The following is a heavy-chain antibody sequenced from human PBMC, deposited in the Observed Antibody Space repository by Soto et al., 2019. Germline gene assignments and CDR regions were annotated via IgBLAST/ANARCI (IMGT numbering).Heavy chain of an antibody. CDR2: IYHSGST. Sequence: LRRTLSLTCAVSGGSISSSNWWSWVRQPPGKGLEWIGEIYHSGSTNYNPSLKSRVTISVDKSKNQFSLKLSSVTAADTAVYYCAGWIQLQQYYYYGMDVWGQGTTVTVS. CDR1: GGSISSSNW. D-gene: IGHD5-18*01. V-gene: IGHV4-4*02. J-gene: IGHJ6*02. CDR3: AGWIQLQQYYYYGMDV.